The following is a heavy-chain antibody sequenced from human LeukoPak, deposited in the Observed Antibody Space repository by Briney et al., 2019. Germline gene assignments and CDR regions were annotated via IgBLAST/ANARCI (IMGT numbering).Heavy chain of an antibody. J-gene: IGHJ4*02. CDR1: GYTVTGFG. Sequence: ASVKVSCKTSGYTVTGFGISWVRQAPGQGLEWLGWISGSKGNTHYIQRLQGRITMTTDTSTSTAYMELRSLRSDDTAVYYCAREARLRLGELLVWGQGTLVTVSS. CDR3: AREARLRLGELLV. D-gene: IGHD3-16*01. V-gene: IGHV1-18*01. CDR2: ISGSKGNT.